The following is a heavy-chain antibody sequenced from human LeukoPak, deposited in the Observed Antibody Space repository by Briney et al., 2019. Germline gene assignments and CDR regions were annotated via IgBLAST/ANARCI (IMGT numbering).Heavy chain of an antibody. CDR3: VRSMSGRNDL. CDR2: INVAGTRT. CDR1: GFTFSNYW. J-gene: IGHJ5*02. V-gene: IGHV3-74*01. D-gene: IGHD3-3*01. Sequence: PGGSLRLSCAGSGFTFSNYWVHWVRQAPGKGLVWVSRINVAGTRTDHADSVRGRFTISRDNAKNTLYLQMNGLTAEDTAIYYCVRSMSGRNDLWGQGTLVSVSA.